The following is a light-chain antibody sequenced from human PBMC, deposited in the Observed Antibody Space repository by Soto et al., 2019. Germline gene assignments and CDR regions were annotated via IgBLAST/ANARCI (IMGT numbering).Light chain of an antibody. J-gene: IGKJ2*01. CDR3: MQGTHWPPYT. CDR2: KVS. V-gene: IGKV2-30*01. Sequence: DVVMTQSPLSLAVTLGQPASISCRSSQSLAYSDGNTYLNWFQQRPGQSPRRLIYKVSNRDSGVPDRFSCSGSGTDFTLKISRVEAEDVGVYYCMQGTHWPPYTFGQGTKLQIK. CDR1: QSLAYSDGNTY.